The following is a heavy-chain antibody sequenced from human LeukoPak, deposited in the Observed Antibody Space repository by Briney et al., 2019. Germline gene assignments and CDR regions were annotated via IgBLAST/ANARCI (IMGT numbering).Heavy chain of an antibody. CDR3: ARGRRYYDTPGGFDI. V-gene: IGHV4-34*01. CDR2: INHSGST. J-gene: IGHJ3*02. Sequence: PSETLSLTCAVYGGSFSGYYWSWIRQPPGKGLEWIGEINHSGSTNYNPSLKSRVTISVDTSKNQFSLKLSSVTAADTAVYYGARGRRYYDTPGGFDIWGQGTMVTVSS. CDR1: GGSFSGYY. D-gene: IGHD3-22*01.